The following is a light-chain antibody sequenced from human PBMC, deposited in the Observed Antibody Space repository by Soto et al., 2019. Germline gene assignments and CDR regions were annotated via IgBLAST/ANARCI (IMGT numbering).Light chain of an antibody. J-gene: IGKJ4*01. CDR2: GAS. CDR1: QSVSSNY. Sequence: EIVLTQSPGTLSLSPGERATLSCRASQSVSSNYLAWYQQKPGQAPRLLMYGASSRATGIPDRFSGSGSGTDFTLTINRLQPEDFAVYYCQQHGASPPTFGGGTKVDIK. V-gene: IGKV3-20*01. CDR3: QQHGASPPT.